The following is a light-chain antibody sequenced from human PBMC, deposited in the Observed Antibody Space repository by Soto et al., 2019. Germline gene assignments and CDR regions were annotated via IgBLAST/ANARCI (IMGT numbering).Light chain of an antibody. V-gene: IGKV3-15*01. CDR2: VAS. CDR3: QQYNVWPLT. CDR1: QSVSSN. J-gene: IGKJ4*01. Sequence: EIVMTQSPATLSVSPGERATLSCRASQSVSSNLAWYQQKPGQTPKLLIYVASTTATGIPAMFSGSGSGTEFTHTISSLQSEDFAVYYCQQYNVWPLTFGGGTKVEFK.